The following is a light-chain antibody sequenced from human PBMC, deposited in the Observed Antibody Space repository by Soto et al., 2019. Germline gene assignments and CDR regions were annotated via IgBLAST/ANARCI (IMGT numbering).Light chain of an antibody. CDR1: SSDVGGYNY. CDR3: SSYTSSSLVV. V-gene: IGLV2-14*01. CDR2: DVS. J-gene: IGLJ2*01. Sequence: QSALTQPASVSGSPGQSITISCTGSSSDVGGYNYVSWYQQHPGKAPKLMIYDVSNRPSGVSNRFSCSKSGNTASLTISGLQAEDEADYYCSSYTSSSLVVFGGGTKLTVL.